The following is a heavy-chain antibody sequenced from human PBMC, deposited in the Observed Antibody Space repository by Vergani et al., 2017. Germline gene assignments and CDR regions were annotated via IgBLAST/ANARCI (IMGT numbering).Heavy chain of an antibody. CDR2: INHSGST. Sequence: QVQLQESGPGLVKPSETLSLTCTVSGGSISGYYWSWIRQPPGKGLEWIGEINHSGSTNYNPSLKSRVTISVDTSKNQFSLKLSSVTAADTAVYYCARFPRYCSGGSCYPNGFDPWGQGTLVTVSS. CDR3: ARFPRYCSGGSCYPNGFDP. V-gene: IGHV4-34*10. D-gene: IGHD2-15*01. CDR1: GGSISGYY. J-gene: IGHJ5*02.